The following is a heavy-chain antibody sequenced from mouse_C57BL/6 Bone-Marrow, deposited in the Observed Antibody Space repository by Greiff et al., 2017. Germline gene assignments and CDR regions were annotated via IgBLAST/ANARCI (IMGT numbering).Heavy chain of an antibody. V-gene: IGHV1-53*01. D-gene: IGHD1-1*01. Sequence: QVQLQQSGTELVKPGASVKLSCKASGYTFTSYWMHWVKQRPGQGLEWIGNINTSNGGTNYNEKFKSKATLTVDKSSSTAYMQLISLPSGDSAVYYCARHRYYVENYFGYWGQGTTLTVSS. CDR1: GYTFTSYW. J-gene: IGHJ2*01. CDR2: INTSNGGT. CDR3: ARHRYYVENYFGY.